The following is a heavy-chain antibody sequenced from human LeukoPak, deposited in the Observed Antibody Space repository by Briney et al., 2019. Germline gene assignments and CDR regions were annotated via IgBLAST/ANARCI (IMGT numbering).Heavy chain of an antibody. CDR3: ARVVAGQSPPDY. D-gene: IGHD6-19*01. CDR1: GGSFSGYY. J-gene: IGHJ4*02. Sequence: SETLSLTCAVYGGSFSGYYWSWIRQPPGKGLEWIGEINHSGSTNYNPSLKSRATISVDTSKNQFSLKLSSVTAADTAVYYCARVVAGQSPPDYWGQGTLVTVSS. CDR2: INHSGST. V-gene: IGHV4-34*01.